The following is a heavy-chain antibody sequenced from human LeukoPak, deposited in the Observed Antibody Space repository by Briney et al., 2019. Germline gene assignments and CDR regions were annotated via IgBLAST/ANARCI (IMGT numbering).Heavy chain of an antibody. CDR2: IDTYGGDT. D-gene: IGHD3-22*01. CDR3: ARDLWNFYDDSGYNRDFDS. V-gene: IGHV1/OR15-2*02. CDR1: GHSFTAYY. Sequence: ASVKVSCKASGHSFTAYYMHWVRQAPGQWLEWMGWIDTYGGDTYYAQKFQGRITVTTDTSTSTVYMELRNLRSDDTAVYYCARDLWNFYDDSGYNRDFDSWGQGTLVTVSS. J-gene: IGHJ5*01.